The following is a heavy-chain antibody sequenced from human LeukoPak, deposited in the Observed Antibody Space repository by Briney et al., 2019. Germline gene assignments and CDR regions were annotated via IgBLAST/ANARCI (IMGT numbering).Heavy chain of an antibody. D-gene: IGHD5-12*01. V-gene: IGHV3-66*01. CDR2: IYSGGST. CDR3: ARDLGYSAYATVRGYIFDI. CDR1: GFTVSTNY. Sequence: PGGSLRLSCAASGFTVSTNYMSWVRQAPGKGLEWVSIIYSGGSTYYAASVKGRFTISRDTSKNTVYLQTDSLRAEDTAVDYCARDLGYSAYATVRGYIFDIWGQGTMVTVSS. J-gene: IGHJ3*02.